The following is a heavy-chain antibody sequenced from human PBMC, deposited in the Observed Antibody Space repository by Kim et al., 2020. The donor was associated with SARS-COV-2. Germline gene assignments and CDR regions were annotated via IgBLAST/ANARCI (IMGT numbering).Heavy chain of an antibody. CDR1: GFTFSSYA. CDR3: ARSHIRAVAGISLGY. J-gene: IGHJ4*01. Sequence: GGSLRLSCAASGFTFSSYAMHWVRQAPGKGLEWVAVISYDGSNKYYADSVKGRFTISRDNSKNTLYLQMNSLRAEDTAVYYCARSHIRAVAGISLGYWG. V-gene: IGHV3-30*04. CDR2: ISYDGSNK. D-gene: IGHD6-19*01.